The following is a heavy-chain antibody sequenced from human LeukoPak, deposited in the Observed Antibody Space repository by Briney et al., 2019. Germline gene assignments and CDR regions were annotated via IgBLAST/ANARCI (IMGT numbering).Heavy chain of an antibody. V-gene: IGHV1-18*01. D-gene: IGHD2-21*01. CDR2: ISAYNGNT. Sequence: ASVKVSCKASGYTFTSYGISWVRQAPGQGLEWMGWISAYNGNTNYAQKLQGRVTMTTDTSTSTAYMELRSLRSDDTAVYYCARDLRAYCGDCPGAFDIWGQGTMVTVSS. J-gene: IGHJ3*02. CDR1: GYTFTSYG. CDR3: ARDLRAYCGDCPGAFDI.